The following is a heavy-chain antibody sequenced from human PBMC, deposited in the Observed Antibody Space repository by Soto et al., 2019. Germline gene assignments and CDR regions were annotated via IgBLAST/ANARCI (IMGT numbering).Heavy chain of an antibody. V-gene: IGHV3-49*03. D-gene: IGHD4-17*01. J-gene: IGHJ3*02. CDR2: IRSKAYGGTT. CDR1: GFTFGDYA. CDR3: TRVSGSLTTVTTMAFDI. Sequence: EVQLVESGGGLVQPGRSLRLSCTASGFTFGDYAMSWFRQAPGKGLGGVGFIRSKAYGGTTEYAASVKGRFTISRYDSKSIAYLQMNSLKSEDTGVYYCTRVSGSLTTVTTMAFDIWGQGTMVTVSS.